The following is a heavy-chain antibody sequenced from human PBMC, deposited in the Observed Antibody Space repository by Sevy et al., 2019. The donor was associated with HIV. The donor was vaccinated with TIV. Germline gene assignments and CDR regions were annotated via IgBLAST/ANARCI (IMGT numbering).Heavy chain of an antibody. CDR1: GYSFTHYW. V-gene: IGHV5-51*01. D-gene: IGHD5-12*01. CDR2: IYPGDPAP. CDR3: ARLNGFEPYSYYALDV. J-gene: IGHJ6*02. Sequence: GESLKISCEGSGYSFTHYWIAGVRQIPGKGLEWMGIIYPGDPAPTYSPSFQGRVTISADKSINIAYLQWSRLRASDTAIYYCARLNGFEPYSYYALDVWGQGTTVTVSS.